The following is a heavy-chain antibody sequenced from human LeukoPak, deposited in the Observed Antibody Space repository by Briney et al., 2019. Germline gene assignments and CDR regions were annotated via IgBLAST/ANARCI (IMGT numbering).Heavy chain of an antibody. J-gene: IGHJ4*02. Sequence: SVKVSCKASGGTFSSYAISWVRQAPEQGLEWMGGIIPIFGTANYAQKFQGRVTITADESTSTAYMELSSLRSEDTAVYYCARDCSGGSCSENHFDYWGQGTLVTVSS. CDR2: IIPIFGTA. CDR1: GGTFSSYA. V-gene: IGHV1-69*13. D-gene: IGHD2-15*01. CDR3: ARDCSGGSCSENHFDY.